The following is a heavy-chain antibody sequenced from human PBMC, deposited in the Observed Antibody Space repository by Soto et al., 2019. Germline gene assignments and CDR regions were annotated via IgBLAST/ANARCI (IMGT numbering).Heavy chain of an antibody. D-gene: IGHD2-15*01. Sequence: QITLKESGPTLVEPTQTLTLTCTFSGFSLSTSGVGVAWIRQPPGKALEWLALIYWDDDERYSPSLKSRLTITKDTSKNQFVLTMTNMDPVDTATYYCAHKGGRGAAMDVWGQGTTVTVSS. J-gene: IGHJ6*02. CDR3: AHKGGRGAAMDV. CDR2: IYWDDDE. CDR1: GFSLSTSGVG. V-gene: IGHV2-5*02.